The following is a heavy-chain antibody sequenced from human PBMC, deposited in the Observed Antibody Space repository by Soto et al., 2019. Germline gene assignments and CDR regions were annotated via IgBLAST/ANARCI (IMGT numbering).Heavy chain of an antibody. V-gene: IGHV4-4*02. J-gene: IGHJ4*02. CDR1: GVSISSSNW. CDR2: IYHSGST. Sequence: SETLSLTCAVSGVSISSSNWWSWVRQPPGKGLEWIGEIYHSGSTNYNPSLKSRVTISVDKSKNQFSLKLSSVTAADTAVYYCARDRPGSQHYFDYWGQGNMVTVSS. CDR3: ARDRPGSQHYFDY. D-gene: IGHD3-10*01.